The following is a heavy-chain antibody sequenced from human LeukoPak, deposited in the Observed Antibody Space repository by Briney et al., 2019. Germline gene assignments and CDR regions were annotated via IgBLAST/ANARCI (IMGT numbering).Heavy chain of an antibody. D-gene: IGHD6-19*01. J-gene: IGHJ4*02. CDR3: ARDGSGWSAY. CDR1: GFTFSNYW. V-gene: IGHV3-7*01. CDR2: IKQDGSEI. Sequence: GGSLRLSCAASGFTFSNYWMSWVRQSPGKGLEWVANIKQDGSEICYVDSVKGRFTISRDNAKNSLYLQMNSLRAEDTAVYYCARDGSGWSAYWGQGTLVTVSS.